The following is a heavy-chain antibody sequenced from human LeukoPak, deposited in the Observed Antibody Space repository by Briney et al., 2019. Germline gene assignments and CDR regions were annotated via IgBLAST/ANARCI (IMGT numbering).Heavy chain of an antibody. Sequence: GGSLRLSCAASGFTFSSYWMHWVRQAPGKGLVWVSRTNSDGSSTSSADSVKGRFTISRDNAKNTLYLEMNSLRAEDTAVYYCARDSSGYYWGQGTLVTVSS. V-gene: IGHV3-74*01. CDR3: ARDSSGYY. CDR1: GFTFSSYW. D-gene: IGHD3-22*01. J-gene: IGHJ4*02. CDR2: TNSDGSST.